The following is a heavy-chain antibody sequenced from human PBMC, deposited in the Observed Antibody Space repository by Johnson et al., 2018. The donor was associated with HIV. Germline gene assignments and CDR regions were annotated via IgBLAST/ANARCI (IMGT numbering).Heavy chain of an antibody. CDR2: ICGSGGST. CDR3: ASFWATGAFDI. V-gene: IGHV3-23*04. D-gene: IGHD3-10*01. Sequence: MQLVESGGGLVQPGGSLRVSCAASGFTFSSYVMSWVRQAPGKGLEWVSAICGSGGSTYYTDSVKGRFTISRDNSKNTLYLQMNSLRAEDTAVYYCASFWATGAFDIWDQGTMVTVSS. CDR1: GFTFSSYV. J-gene: IGHJ3*02.